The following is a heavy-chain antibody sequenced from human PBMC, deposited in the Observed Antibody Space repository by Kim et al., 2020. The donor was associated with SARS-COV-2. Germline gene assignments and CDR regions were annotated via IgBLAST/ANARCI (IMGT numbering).Heavy chain of an antibody. V-gene: IGHV3-15*01. Sequence: GGSLRLSCAASGFTFSNAWMSWVRQAPGKGLEWVGRIKSKTDGGTTDYAAPVKGRFTISRDDSKNTLYLQMNSLKTEDTVVYYCTTGGSYSRGGPFDYWGQGTLVTVSS. J-gene: IGHJ4*02. CDR1: GFTFSNAW. CDR3: TTGGSYSRGGPFDY. D-gene: IGHD1-26*01. CDR2: IKSKTDGGTT.